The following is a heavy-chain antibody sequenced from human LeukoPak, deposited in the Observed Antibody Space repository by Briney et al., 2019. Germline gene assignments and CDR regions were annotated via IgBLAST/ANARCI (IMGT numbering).Heavy chain of an antibody. Sequence: GGSLRLSCAASGFTFSSYWMHWVRQGPGKGLVWVSRIYSDGSRTTYADSVKGRFTISGDNAKNTLYLQMNSLRAEDTAVYYCERRGGGGVFDIGGQGTMVTASS. D-gene: IGHD2-8*01. J-gene: IGHJ3*02. CDR1: GFTFSSYW. V-gene: IGHV3-74*01. CDR3: ERRGGGGVFDI. CDR2: IYSDGSRT.